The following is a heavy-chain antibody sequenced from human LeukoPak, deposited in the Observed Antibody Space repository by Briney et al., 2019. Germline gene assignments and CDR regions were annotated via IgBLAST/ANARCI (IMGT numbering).Heavy chain of an antibody. D-gene: IGHD5-18*01. Sequence: PGGSLRLSCAASGFTFSDYWMHWVRQVPGKGLVWVSRINTSGSSTTYAESVKGRFTISRDNAKNTLYLQMDSLRAEDTGVYYCARAPLYSYGFDYWGQGTLVTVSP. V-gene: IGHV3-74*03. CDR1: GFTFSDYW. CDR2: INTSGSST. J-gene: IGHJ4*02. CDR3: ARAPLYSYGFDY.